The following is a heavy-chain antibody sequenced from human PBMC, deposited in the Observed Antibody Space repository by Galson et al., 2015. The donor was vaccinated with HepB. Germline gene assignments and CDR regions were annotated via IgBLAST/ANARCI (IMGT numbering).Heavy chain of an antibody. CDR3: ARDYINVWSDTLDP. Sequence: SVKVSCKASGYTFISHGISWLRQAPGQGLEWMGWIGPYNGNTTYAQKLQDRVTMTTDTSTSTAYMELRSLISDDTAFYYCARDYINVWSDTLDPWGQGTPVTVSS. D-gene: IGHD6-19*01. CDR2: IGPYNGNT. CDR1: GYTFISHG. J-gene: IGHJ5*02. V-gene: IGHV1-18*04.